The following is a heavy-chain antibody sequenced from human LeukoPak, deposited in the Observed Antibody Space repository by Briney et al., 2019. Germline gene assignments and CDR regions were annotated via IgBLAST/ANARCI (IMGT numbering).Heavy chain of an antibody. CDR1: GFTFSSYG. CDR3: ARGIVPLYDILTGYYYIRGYYFDY. Sequence: PGRSLRLSCAASGFTFSSYGMHWVRQAPGKGLEWVAVIWYDGSNKYYADSVKGRFTISRDNSKNTLYLQLNSLRAEDTAVYYCARGIVPLYDILTGYYYIRGYYFDYWGQGTLVTVSS. CDR2: IWYDGSNK. V-gene: IGHV3-33*01. J-gene: IGHJ4*02. D-gene: IGHD3-9*01.